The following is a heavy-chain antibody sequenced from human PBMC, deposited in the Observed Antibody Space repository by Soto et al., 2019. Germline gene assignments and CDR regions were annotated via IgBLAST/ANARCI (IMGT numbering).Heavy chain of an antibody. CDR1: GYTFSTSG. CDR2: IIPDNGNR. D-gene: IGHD1-20*01. Sequence: ASVKVSCKTSGYTFSTSGISWVRQAPGQGLEWVGWIIPDNGNRKSAQRLQGRVTMTTDTSASTAYMELGSHTSDDTAMYYCARHTESKRYNDWGQGTLVTVSS. J-gene: IGHJ1*01. CDR3: ARHTESKRYND. V-gene: IGHV1-18*01.